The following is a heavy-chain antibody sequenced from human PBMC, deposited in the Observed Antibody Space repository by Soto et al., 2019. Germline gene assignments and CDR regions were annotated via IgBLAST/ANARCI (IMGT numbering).Heavy chain of an antibody. CDR1: GDTFTNYA. CDR3: ATLGFCPSTSCYGPPGGLAALDV. CDR2: IIPFFGTP. D-gene: IGHD2-2*01. J-gene: IGHJ6*02. V-gene: IGHV1-69*13. Sequence: SVQVSCKASGDTFTNYAIGWVRQAPGQGLEGMGRIIPFFGTPTYIQNFQGRVAITADASTSTAYMELTSLRSEDTAVYYCATLGFCPSTSCYGPPGGLAALDVWGQGTTVTVSS.